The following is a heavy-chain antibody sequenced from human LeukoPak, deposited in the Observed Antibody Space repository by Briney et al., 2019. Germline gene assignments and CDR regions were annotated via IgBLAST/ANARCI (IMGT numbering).Heavy chain of an antibody. Sequence: GGTLRLSCAASGFTFSTYAMSWVRQAPGRGLEWVSGISGSGGSTFCADSVRGRFTISRDNSKNTLYLQMNSLRAEDTAVYYCAKDRAYYSDSSGYYLVRAYDYWGQGTLVTVSS. CDR1: GFTFSTYA. CDR2: ISGSGGST. V-gene: IGHV3-23*01. J-gene: IGHJ4*02. D-gene: IGHD3-22*01. CDR3: AKDRAYYSDSSGYYLVRAYDY.